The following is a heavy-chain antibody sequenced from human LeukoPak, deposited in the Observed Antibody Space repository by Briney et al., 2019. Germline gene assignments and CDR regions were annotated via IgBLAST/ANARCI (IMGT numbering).Heavy chain of an antibody. Sequence: PGGSLRLSCAASGFTFSNYWMHWVRQDPGKGLEWIGSIYYSGTTYYNPSLKSRVTISVDASKNQFSLKLSSATAADTAVYYCARNDMEYSSSWWPFDYWGQGTLVTVSS. CDR1: GFTFSNYW. D-gene: IGHD6-13*01. J-gene: IGHJ4*02. V-gene: IGHV4-39*07. CDR2: IYYSGTT. CDR3: ARNDMEYSSSWWPFDY.